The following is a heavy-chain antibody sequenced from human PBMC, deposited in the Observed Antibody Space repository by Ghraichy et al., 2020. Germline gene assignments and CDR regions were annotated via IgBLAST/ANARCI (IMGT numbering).Heavy chain of an antibody. CDR1: GFTFSSYA. D-gene: IGHD2-15*01. CDR3: ARDCPLGYCSGGSCPLRRVYYYMDV. CDR2: ISYDGSNK. V-gene: IGHV3-30-3*01. J-gene: IGHJ6*03. Sequence: GGSLRLSCAASGFTFSSYAMHWVRQAPGKGLEWVAVISYDGSNKYYADSVKGRFTISRDNSKNTLYLQMNSLRAEDTAVYYCARDCPLGYCSGGSCPLRRVYYYMDVWGKGTTVTVSS.